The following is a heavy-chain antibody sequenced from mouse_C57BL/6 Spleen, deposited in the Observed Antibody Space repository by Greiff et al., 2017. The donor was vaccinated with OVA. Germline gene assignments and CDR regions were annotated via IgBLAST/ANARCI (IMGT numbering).Heavy chain of an antibody. J-gene: IGHJ4*01. CDR3: ARSNCYFHYYAMDY. CDR1: GYTFTDYY. CDR2: INPNNGGT. D-gene: IGHD2-12*01. Sequence: VQLQQSGPELVKPGASVKISCKASGYTFTDYYMNWVKPSHGQSLEWIGDINPNNGGTSYNQKFKGKATLTVDKSSSTAYMELRSLTSEDSAVYYCARSNCYFHYYAMDYWGQGTSVTVSS. V-gene: IGHV1-26*01.